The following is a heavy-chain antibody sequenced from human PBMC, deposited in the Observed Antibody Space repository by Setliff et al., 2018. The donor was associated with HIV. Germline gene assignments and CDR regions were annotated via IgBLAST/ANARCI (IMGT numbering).Heavy chain of an antibody. CDR2: ISYDASKK. V-gene: IGHV3-30*03. J-gene: IGHJ6*03. CDR3: ARHHMPDYYYGSGSHLVVPYMDV. Sequence: GGSLRLSCAASGFTFSNYVINWVRQAPGKGLEWVAVISYDASKKYFADSVKGRITISRDNSKNTLYLQMNSLRAEDTAVYYCARHHMPDYYYGSGSHLVVPYMDVWGKGTTVTVSS. D-gene: IGHD3-10*01. CDR1: GFTFSNYV.